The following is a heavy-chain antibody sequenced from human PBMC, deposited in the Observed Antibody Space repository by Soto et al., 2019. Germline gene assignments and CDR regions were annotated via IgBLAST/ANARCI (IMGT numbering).Heavy chain of an antibody. Sequence: ASVKVSCKTFGYTFTAYYIHWVRQAPGQGLEWMGWINPISGGTKYVQKFQGRVTTTRDTSISTAYMELTRLTSDDTALFYCARGVRVAAGGSRDNWFDPWGQGTLVTVSS. J-gene: IGHJ5*02. V-gene: IGHV1-2*02. CDR2: INPISGGT. D-gene: IGHD6-13*01. CDR3: ARGVRVAAGGSRDNWFDP. CDR1: GYTFTAYY.